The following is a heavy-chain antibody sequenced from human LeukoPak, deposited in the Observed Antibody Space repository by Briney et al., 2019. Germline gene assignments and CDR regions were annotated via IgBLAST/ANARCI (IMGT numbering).Heavy chain of an antibody. V-gene: IGHV1-46*02. CDR3: TRDSGNYHYDMDV. J-gene: IGHJ6*02. CDR1: GYSFNSHH. CDR2: NFFHDGTT. D-gene: IGHD3-10*01. Sequence: ASVKVSCKTSGYSFNSHHVHWVRQAPGQGLEWMGINFFHDGTTSNTQKFPGRLTMTRDTSTSTVYMELSSLRSEDTAVYYCTRDSGNYHYDMDVWGQGTTVIVSS.